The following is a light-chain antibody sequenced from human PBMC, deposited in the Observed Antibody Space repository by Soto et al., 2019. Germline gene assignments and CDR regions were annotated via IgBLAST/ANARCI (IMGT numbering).Light chain of an antibody. CDR3: SSYAGSNNFV. CDR1: SSDVGGYNF. Sequence: QSALTQPASVSGSPGQSIIISCTGSSSDVGGYNFVSWYQQHPGKAPKLMIYEVSRRPSGVPDRFSGSKSGNTASLTVSGLQAEDEAHYYCSSYAGSNNFVFGTGTKLTVL. J-gene: IGLJ1*01. CDR2: EVS. V-gene: IGLV2-8*01.